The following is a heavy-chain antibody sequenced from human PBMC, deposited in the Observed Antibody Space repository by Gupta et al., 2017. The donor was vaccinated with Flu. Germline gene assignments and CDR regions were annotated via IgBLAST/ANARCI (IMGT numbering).Heavy chain of an antibody. J-gene: IGHJ2*01. CDR3: ARHLAVAGSSGPATIYWYFDL. CDR1: GGSISSYY. V-gene: IGHV4-59*08. CDR2: IYYSGST. D-gene: IGHD6-19*01. Sequence: QVQLQESGPGLVKPSETLSLTCTVSGGSISSYYWSWIRQPPGKGLEWIGYIYYSGSTNYNPSLKSRVTISVDTSKNQFSLKLSSVTAADTAVYYCARHLAVAGSSGPATIYWYFDLWGRGTLVTVSS.